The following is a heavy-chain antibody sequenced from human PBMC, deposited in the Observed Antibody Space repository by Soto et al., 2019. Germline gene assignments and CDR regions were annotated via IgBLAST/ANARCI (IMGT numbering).Heavy chain of an antibody. D-gene: IGHD2-8*01. CDR2: TSYTWHT. V-gene: IGHV4-59*01. J-gene: IGHJ5*02. Sequence: SETLSLTCIVSGGSITSDHWSWIRQFPGKRLERCAYTSYTWHTNYNHSLQSLVTISMDPSKNQLSLKFTSMTAADTAVSHCGRDMHAGFTQYFDPWSQGTLGTVSS. CDR1: GGSITSDH. CDR3: GRDMHAGFTQYFDP.